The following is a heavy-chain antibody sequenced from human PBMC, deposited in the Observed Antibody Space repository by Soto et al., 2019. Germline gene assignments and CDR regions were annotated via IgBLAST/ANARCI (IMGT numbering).Heavy chain of an antibody. V-gene: IGHV2-26*01. CDR2: IFSNDET. Sequence: QVALKESGPVLVKPTETLTLTCTVSGFSLSNARMGVSWIRQPPGKALEWLAHIFSNDETAYSTSLQTRLTISKDTSQSQVVLTMGNMDPVDTATYYCARTVARMNLDYWGQGTLVTVSS. J-gene: IGHJ4*02. CDR1: GFSLSNARMG. CDR3: ARTVARMNLDY. D-gene: IGHD2-21*01.